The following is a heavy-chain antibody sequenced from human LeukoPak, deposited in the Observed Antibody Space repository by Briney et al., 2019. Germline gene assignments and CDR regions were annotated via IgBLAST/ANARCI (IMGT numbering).Heavy chain of an antibody. CDR3: ARDGVLYGDYNNWFDP. Sequence: SVKVSCMASGGTFSSYANSWVRQAPGQGLEWMGRIIPSLGIAHYAQKFQGRVTITADKFTSTAYMELSSLRSEDTAVYYCARDGVLYGDYNNWFDPWGQGTLVTVSS. CDR1: GGTFSSYA. V-gene: IGHV1-69*04. D-gene: IGHD4-17*01. J-gene: IGHJ5*02. CDR2: IIPSLGIA.